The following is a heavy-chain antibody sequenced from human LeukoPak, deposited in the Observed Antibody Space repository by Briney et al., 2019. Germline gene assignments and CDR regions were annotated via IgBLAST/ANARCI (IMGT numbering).Heavy chain of an antibody. CDR2: TYYRSKWYN. J-gene: IGHJ6*02. V-gene: IGHV6-1*01. Sequence: SQTLSLTCAISGASVSSNSAALNWIRQSPSRGLEWLGRTYYRSKWYNDYAVSVKSRITINPDTSKNQFSLQLNSVTPEDTAVYYCARNWNFRWEQNGMDVWGQGITVTVSS. CDR3: ARNWNFRWEQNGMDV. D-gene: IGHD1-7*01. CDR1: GASVSSNSAA.